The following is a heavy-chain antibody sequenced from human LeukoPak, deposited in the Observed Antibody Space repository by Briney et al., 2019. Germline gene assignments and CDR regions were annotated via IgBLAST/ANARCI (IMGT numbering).Heavy chain of an antibody. Sequence: SVKVSCKGSGGTFSSYAISWVRQAPGQGLEWVGGIIPIFGTANYAQKVQGRVTITADESTSTAYMELSSLRSEDTAVYYCARTQARYYDILTGYYNARSYDYYYYGMDVWGKGTTVTVSS. V-gene: IGHV1-69*13. D-gene: IGHD3-9*01. CDR1: GGTFSSYA. CDR2: IIPIFGTA. CDR3: ARTQARYYDILTGYYNARSYDYYYYGMDV. J-gene: IGHJ6*04.